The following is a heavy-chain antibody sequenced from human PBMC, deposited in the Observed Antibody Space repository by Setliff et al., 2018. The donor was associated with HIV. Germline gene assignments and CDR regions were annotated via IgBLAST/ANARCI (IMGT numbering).Heavy chain of an antibody. Sequence: SVKVSCKPSGGNLGSFAFSWVRQAPGQGLEWVGGIIPIFGSPDYAQKFQSRVTITADESTSIVYMELNSLRPEDTAVYYCAKIYDSGSDHYYNMDVWGKGTTVTVSS. D-gene: IGHD3-10*01. CDR2: IIPIFGSP. CDR1: GGNLGSFA. CDR3: AKIYDSGSDHYYNMDV. J-gene: IGHJ6*03. V-gene: IGHV1-69*13.